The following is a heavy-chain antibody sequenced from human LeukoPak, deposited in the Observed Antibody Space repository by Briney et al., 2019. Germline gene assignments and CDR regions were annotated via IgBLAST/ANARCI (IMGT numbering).Heavy chain of an antibody. J-gene: IGHJ5*02. CDR3: ARAPSLSGRFDP. V-gene: IGHV1-3*01. D-gene: IGHD6-19*01. CDR2: INAGNGNT. Sequence: ASVKVSCKASGYTFTSYAMHWVRQAPGQRLEWMGWINAGNGNTKYSQKFQGRVTITRDTSASTAYTELSSLRSEDTAVYYCARAPSLSGRFDPWGQGTLVTVSS. CDR1: GYTFTSYA.